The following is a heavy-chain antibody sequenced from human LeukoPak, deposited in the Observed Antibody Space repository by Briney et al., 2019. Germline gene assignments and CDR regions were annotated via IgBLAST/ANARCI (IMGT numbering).Heavy chain of an antibody. J-gene: IGHJ4*02. V-gene: IGHV3-21*01. Sequence: GGSLRLSCAATGFTFSNYILNWVRQAPGEGLEWVSSSSTGSTYMYYADSVKGRFTISRDNAKSSLYLQMNSLRAEDTAVYYCARAMSFYYGSAFDYWGQGTLVTVSS. CDR3: ARAMSFYYGSAFDY. D-gene: IGHD3-10*01. CDR1: GFTFSNYI. CDR2: SSTGSTYM.